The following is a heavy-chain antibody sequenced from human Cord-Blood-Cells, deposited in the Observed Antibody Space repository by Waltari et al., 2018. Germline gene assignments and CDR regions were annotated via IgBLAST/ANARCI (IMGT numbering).Heavy chain of an antibody. CDR3: ARVFQLGSHFDY. D-gene: IGHD7-27*01. Sequence: EVQLVASGGGLVQPGGSLRLSCAASGFTFSRYWMSWVRQAPGKGLEWVANIKQDGSEKYYVDSVKGRFTISRDNAKNSLYLQMNSLRAEDTAVYYCARVFQLGSHFDYWGQGTLVTVSS. CDR1: GFTFSRYW. CDR2: IKQDGSEK. J-gene: IGHJ4*02. V-gene: IGHV3-7*01.